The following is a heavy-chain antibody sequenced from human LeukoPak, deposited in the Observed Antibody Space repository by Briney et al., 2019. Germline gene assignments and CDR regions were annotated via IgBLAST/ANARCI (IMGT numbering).Heavy chain of an antibody. V-gene: IGHV4-59*01. D-gene: IGHD6-13*01. Sequence: SETLSLTCTVSGGSISSYYWSWIRQPPGKGLEWIGYIYYSGSTNYNPSLKSRVTISVDTSKNQFSLKLSSATAADTAVYYCARGRVGSSWVNFDYWGQGTLVTVSS. J-gene: IGHJ4*02. CDR2: IYYSGST. CDR1: GGSISSYY. CDR3: ARGRVGSSWVNFDY.